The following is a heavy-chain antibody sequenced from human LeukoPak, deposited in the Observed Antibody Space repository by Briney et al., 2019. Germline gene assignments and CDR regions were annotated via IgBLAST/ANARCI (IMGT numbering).Heavy chain of an antibody. CDR2: ISSNTRYI. J-gene: IGHJ4*02. CDR1: GFTVSSYS. D-gene: IGHD3-22*01. V-gene: IGHV3-21*01. CDR3: ARDRALYHSSGFLN. Sequence: PGGSLRLSCAASGFTVSSYSMNWVRQAPGKGLEWVSSISSNTRYIYYADSVKGRFTISRDNAKNSLFLQMNSLRAEDTAVYYCARDRALYHSSGFLNWGQGTQVPVSS.